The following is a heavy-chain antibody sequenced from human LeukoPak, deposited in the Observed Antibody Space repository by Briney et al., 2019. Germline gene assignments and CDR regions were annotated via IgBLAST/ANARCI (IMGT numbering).Heavy chain of an antibody. Sequence: PGRSLRVSCAASGFTFSNYGMHWVRQAPGKGLEWVAVIWHDGSNKYYGDSVKGRFTISRDNSKNTLYLQMNSLRAEDTAVYYCARTNPGYNFDYWGQGTLVTVSS. CDR1: GFTFSNYG. D-gene: IGHD5-18*01. CDR2: IWHDGSNK. CDR3: ARTNPGYNFDY. J-gene: IGHJ4*02. V-gene: IGHV3-33*01.